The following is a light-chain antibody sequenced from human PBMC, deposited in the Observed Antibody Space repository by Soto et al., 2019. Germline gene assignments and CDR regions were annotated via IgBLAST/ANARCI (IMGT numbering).Light chain of an antibody. J-gene: IGLJ2*01. V-gene: IGLV2-14*01. CDR3: SSYTITSTVV. CDR2: VVS. Sequence: QSALTQPASVSGSPGQSITISCTGTSSDIAVYSYVSWFQQHPGKAPKLIIYVVSNRPSGVSSRFSGSKSGNTASLTISGLQAEDESDYYCSSYTITSTVVFGGGTKLTVL. CDR1: SSDIAVYSY.